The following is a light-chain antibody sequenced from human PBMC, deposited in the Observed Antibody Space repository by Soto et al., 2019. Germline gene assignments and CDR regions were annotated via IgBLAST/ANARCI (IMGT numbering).Light chain of an antibody. CDR3: QQYGSSPIFT. Sequence: EMGLTQSPGTLSLSPGEIATLSCRASQSVASSYLAWYRQKPGQAPSLIIYGASSRATVIPDRFSGSGSGTDFTLTISRLEPEDFAVYYCQQYGSSPIFTFGLGAKMDIK. V-gene: IGKV3-20*01. CDR1: QSVASSY. CDR2: GAS. J-gene: IGKJ3*01.